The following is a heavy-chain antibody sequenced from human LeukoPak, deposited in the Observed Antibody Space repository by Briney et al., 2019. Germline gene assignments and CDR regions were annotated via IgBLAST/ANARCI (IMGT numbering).Heavy chain of an antibody. D-gene: IGHD1-26*01. Sequence: SESLSLTCTVSGGSISSHYWSWIRQPPGKGLEWIGYIYYSGSTNYNPSLKSRVTISVDTSKNQFSLKLSSVTAADTAVYYCARFGKVGATILFDYWGQGTLVTVSS. V-gene: IGHV4-59*11. J-gene: IGHJ4*02. CDR3: ARFGKVGATILFDY. CDR2: IYYSGST. CDR1: GGSISSHY.